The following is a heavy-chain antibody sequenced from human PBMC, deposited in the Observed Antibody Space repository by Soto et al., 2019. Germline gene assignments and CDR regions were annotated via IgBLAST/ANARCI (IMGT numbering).Heavy chain of an antibody. J-gene: IGHJ2*01. D-gene: IGHD6-6*01. V-gene: IGHV4-34*01. CDR2: INHSGST. CDR1: GGSFSCYH. Sequence: SETLSLTCAVYGGSFSCYHWSWIRQPPGKGLEWIGEINHSGSTNYNPSLKSRVTISVDTSKNQFSLKLSSVTAADTAVYYCASSSSRSDWYFDLWGRGTLVTVSS. CDR3: ASSSSRSDWYFDL.